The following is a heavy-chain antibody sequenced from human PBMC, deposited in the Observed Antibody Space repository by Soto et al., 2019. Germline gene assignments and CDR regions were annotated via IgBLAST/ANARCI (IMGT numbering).Heavy chain of an antibody. CDR2: ISGSGGST. CDR3: AKATRGGAATLIRDY. Sequence: PGGSLRLSCAAAGFTFSIYAMSWVLQAPWKGLEWVSAISGSGGSTYYADPVKGRFTISRDNSKNTLYLQMNSLRADDTAVYYCAKATRGGAATLIRDYWGQGTLVTVSS. J-gene: IGHJ4*02. V-gene: IGHV3-23*01. CDR1: GFTFSIYA. D-gene: IGHD6-13*01.